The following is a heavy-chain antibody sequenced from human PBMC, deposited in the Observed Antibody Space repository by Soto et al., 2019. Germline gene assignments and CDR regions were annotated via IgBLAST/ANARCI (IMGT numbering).Heavy chain of an antibody. CDR2: INPTSST. CDR1: GYTFTSYY. Sequence: QVQLVQSGAEVKKPGASVKVSCKASGYTFTSYYMHWVRQAPGQGLEWMGIINPTSSTSYAQKFQGRVTMTRDTSTSTVYMELSSLRSEDTAVYYCARVYCSGGSCYGIDYWGQGTPVTVSS. CDR3: ARVYCSGGSCYGIDY. D-gene: IGHD2-15*01. J-gene: IGHJ4*02. V-gene: IGHV1-46*01.